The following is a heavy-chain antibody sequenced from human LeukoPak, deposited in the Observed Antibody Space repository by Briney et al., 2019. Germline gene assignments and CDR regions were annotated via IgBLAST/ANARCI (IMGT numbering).Heavy chain of an antibody. CDR2: IYTSGST. V-gene: IGHV4-61*02. Sequence: PSETLSLTCTVSGGSISSGSYYWSWTRQPAGKGLEWIGRIYTSGSTNYNPSLKSRVTISVDTSKNQFSLKLSSVTAADTAVYYCASTSAYYYDSSGYYYHFDYWGQGTLVTVSS. CDR1: GGSISSGSYY. CDR3: ASTSAYYYDSSGYYYHFDY. D-gene: IGHD3-22*01. J-gene: IGHJ4*02.